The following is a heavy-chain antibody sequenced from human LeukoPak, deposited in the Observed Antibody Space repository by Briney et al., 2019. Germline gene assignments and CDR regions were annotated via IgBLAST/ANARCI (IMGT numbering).Heavy chain of an antibody. CDR2: IYSGGST. J-gene: IGHJ3*02. V-gene: IGHV3-53*01. CDR1: GFTVSSNY. Sequence: GGSLRLSCAASGFTVSSNYMSWVRQALGKGLEWVSVIYSGGSTYYADSVKGRFTISRDNSKNTLYLQMNSLRAEDTAVYYCARDSSGWYPDAFDIWGQGTMVTVSS. CDR3: ARDSSGWYPDAFDI. D-gene: IGHD6-19*01.